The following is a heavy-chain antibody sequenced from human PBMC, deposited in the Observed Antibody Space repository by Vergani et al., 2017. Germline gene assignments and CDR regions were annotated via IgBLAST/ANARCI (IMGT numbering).Heavy chain of an antibody. CDR1: GFTFSSYS. V-gene: IGHV3-48*01. CDR2: ISSSSSTI. Sequence: EVQLVESGGGLVQPGGSLRLSCAASGFTFSSYSMNWVRQAPGKGLEWVSYISSSSSTIYYADSVKGRFTISRDNAKNSLYLQMNSLRAEDTAVYYCARNYNWNYIWXFDLWGRGTLVTVSS. J-gene: IGHJ2*01. D-gene: IGHD1-7*01. CDR3: ARNYNWNYIWXFDL.